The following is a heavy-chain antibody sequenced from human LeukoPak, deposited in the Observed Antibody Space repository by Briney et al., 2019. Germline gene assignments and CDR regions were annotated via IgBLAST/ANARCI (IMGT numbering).Heavy chain of an antibody. J-gene: IGHJ4*02. CDR2: TSSDLNVK. CDR3: AREGYYGSGSPPSLYFDY. CDR1: GFTFRNYV. Sequence: SGGSLRLSCAASGFTFRNYVIHWVRQAPDKGLEWVAVTSSDLNVKLYADSVKGRFTISRDNSRSTLYLQMNSLRPEDTAIYYCAREGYYGSGSPPSLYFDYWGQGTLVTVSS. V-gene: IGHV3-30-3*01. D-gene: IGHD3-10*01.